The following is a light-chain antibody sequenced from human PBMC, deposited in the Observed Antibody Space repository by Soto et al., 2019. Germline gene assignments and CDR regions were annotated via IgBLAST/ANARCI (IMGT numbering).Light chain of an antibody. CDR3: QQYRDWPQT. Sequence: EIVFAQSPATLSLSPGGGASLSSGASENVRSNYIVWYQQKPGLAHRLLISEAYTRATGIQDRISGGGSGTAFTLTISSLRSDDFAVYYCQQYRDWPQTFGQGTKVDI. CDR2: EAY. J-gene: IGKJ1*01. CDR1: ENVRSNY. V-gene: IGKV3D-20*01.